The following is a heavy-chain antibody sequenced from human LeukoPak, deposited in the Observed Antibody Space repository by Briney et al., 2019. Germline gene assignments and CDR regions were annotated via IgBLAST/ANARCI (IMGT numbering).Heavy chain of an antibody. D-gene: IGHD3-9*01. CDR2: ISGSGGST. J-gene: IGHJ4*02. CDR1: GFTFSDYY. Sequence: PGGSLRLSCAASGFTFSDYYMSWIRQAPGKGLEWVSAISGSGGSTYYADSVKGRFTISRDNSKNTLYLQMNSLRAEDTAVYYCAKDGIHILRYFDWGQGTLVTVSS. V-gene: IGHV3-23*01. CDR3: AKDGIHILRYFD.